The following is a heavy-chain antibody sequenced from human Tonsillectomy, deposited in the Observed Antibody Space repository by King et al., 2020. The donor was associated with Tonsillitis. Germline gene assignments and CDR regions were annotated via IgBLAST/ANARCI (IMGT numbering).Heavy chain of an antibody. CDR3: ARDYSGYGTHAFDI. J-gene: IGHJ3*02. Sequence: VPLQESGPGLVKPSQTLSLTCTVSGGSISSGGYYWSWIRQHPGKGLEWIGYIYYSGSTYYNPSLKSRVTISVDTSKNQFSLKLSSVTAADTAVYYCARDYSGYGTHAFDIWGQGTMVTVSS. CDR1: GGSISSGGYY. CDR2: IYYSGST. V-gene: IGHV4-31*03. D-gene: IGHD5-12*01.